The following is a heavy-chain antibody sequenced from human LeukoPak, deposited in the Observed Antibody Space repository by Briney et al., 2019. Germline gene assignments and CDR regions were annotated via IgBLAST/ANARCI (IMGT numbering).Heavy chain of an antibody. Sequence: GGSLRLSCAASGFTFSSYGMHWVRQAPGKGLEWVSVIYSGGSTYYADSVKGRFTISRDNSKNTLYLQMNSLRAEDTAVYYCAREGGYSYGYSLDYYYGMDVWGQGTTVTVSS. D-gene: IGHD5-18*01. CDR1: GFTFSSYG. CDR2: IYSGGST. V-gene: IGHV3-53*01. J-gene: IGHJ6*02. CDR3: AREGGYSYGYSLDYYYGMDV.